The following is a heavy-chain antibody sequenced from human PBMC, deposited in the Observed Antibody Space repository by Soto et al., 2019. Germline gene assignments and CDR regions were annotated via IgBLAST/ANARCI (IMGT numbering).Heavy chain of an antibody. CDR2: IYYSGST. J-gene: IGHJ4*02. Sequence: IRQPPGKGLEWIGYIYYSGSTNYNPSLKSRVTISVDTSKNQFSLKLSSVTAADSAVYYCARVYAYYFDYWXQRTL. CDR3: ARVYAYYFDY. V-gene: IGHV4-59*01. D-gene: IGHD2-8*01.